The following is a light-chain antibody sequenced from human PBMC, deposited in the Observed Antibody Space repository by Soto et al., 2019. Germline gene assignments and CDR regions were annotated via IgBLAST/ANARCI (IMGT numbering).Light chain of an antibody. Sequence: IVLTQSPAILSVSPVERATLCCRASQSVTSNLAWYRQRPGQAPRLLIYDTFRRATGVPARFSGSGSGTEFTLTISSLQSEDFAVYYCQQYNDWPPWTFGQGTKVDI. CDR2: DTF. CDR1: QSVTSN. CDR3: QQYNDWPPWT. V-gene: IGKV3-15*01. J-gene: IGKJ1*01.